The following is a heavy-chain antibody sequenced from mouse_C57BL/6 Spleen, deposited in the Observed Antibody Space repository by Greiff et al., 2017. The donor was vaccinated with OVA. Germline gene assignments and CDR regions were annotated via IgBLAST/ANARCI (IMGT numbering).Heavy chain of an antibody. CDR1: GYSITSGYY. V-gene: IGHV3-6*01. CDR3: ADYDYDDAMDY. J-gene: IGHJ4*01. D-gene: IGHD2-4*01. Sequence: DVKLVESGPGLVKPSQSLSLTCSVTGYSITSGYYWNWIRQFPGNKLEWLGYISYDGSNNYNPSLKNRISITRDTSKNQFFLKLNSVTTEDTATYYCADYDYDDAMDYWGQGTSVTVSS. CDR2: ISYDGSN.